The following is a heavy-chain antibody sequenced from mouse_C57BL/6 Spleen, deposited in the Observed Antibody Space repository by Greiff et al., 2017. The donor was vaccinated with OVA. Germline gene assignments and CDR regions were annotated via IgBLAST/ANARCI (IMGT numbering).Heavy chain of an antibody. D-gene: IGHD4-1*01. Sequence: EVQLQQSGPELVKPGASVKMSCKASGYTFTDYNMHWVKQSHGKSLEWIGYINPNNGGTSYNQKFKGKATLTVNKSSSTGYMELRSLTTEESAVEYCARGTGTGYWRAYWGQGNLVTVSA. CDR2: INPNNGGT. CDR3: ARGTGTGYWRAY. CDR1: GYTFTDYN. V-gene: IGHV1-22*01. J-gene: IGHJ3*01.